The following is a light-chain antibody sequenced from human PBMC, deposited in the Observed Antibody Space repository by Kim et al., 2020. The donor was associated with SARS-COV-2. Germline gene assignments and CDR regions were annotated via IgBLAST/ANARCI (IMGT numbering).Light chain of an antibody. CDR2: YAS. J-gene: IGKJ2*01. Sequence: EIVMTQSPATLSLSPGERATLSCRASQSISTNLAWYQQKPGQAPRLLIYYASTRATGIPARFSGSGSGTEFTLTISSLQSEDFAVYYCQQYNNWYTFGQGTKLEI. V-gene: IGKV3-15*01. CDR1: QSISTN. CDR3: QQYNNWYT.